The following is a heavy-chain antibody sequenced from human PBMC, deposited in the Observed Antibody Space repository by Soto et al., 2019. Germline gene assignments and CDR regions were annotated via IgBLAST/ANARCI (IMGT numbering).Heavy chain of an antibody. D-gene: IGHD2-15*01. V-gene: IGHV4-59*01. CDR3: ARSLRGVVVVAAREMDV. Sequence: QVQMQESGPGLVKTSETLSLTCSVSGGSISSDYCSWIRQPPGKGLEWSGYIYYTGSTNYNPSLKSRVTISVDTSKNQFSLNLRSVTAADTAVYYCARSLRGVVVVAAREMDVWGQGTTVTVSS. CDR1: GGSISSDY. CDR2: IYYTGST. J-gene: IGHJ6*02.